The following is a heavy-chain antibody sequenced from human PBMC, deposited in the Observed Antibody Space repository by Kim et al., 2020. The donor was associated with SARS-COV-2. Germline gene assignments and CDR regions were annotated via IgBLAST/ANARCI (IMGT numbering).Heavy chain of an antibody. CDR1: GFTFSSYG. CDR3: ARDGGYSGFGYFQH. D-gene: IGHD5-12*01. V-gene: IGHV3-33*01. CDR2: IWYDGSNK. Sequence: GGSLRLSCAASGFTFSSYGMHWVRQAPGKGLEWVAVIWYDGSNKYYADSVKGRFTISRDNSKNTLYLQMNSLRAEDTAVYYCARDGGYSGFGYFQHWGQGTLAPFPS. J-gene: IGHJ1*01.